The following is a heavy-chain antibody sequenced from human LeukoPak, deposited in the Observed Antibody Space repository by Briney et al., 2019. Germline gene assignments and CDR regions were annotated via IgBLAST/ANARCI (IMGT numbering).Heavy chain of an antibody. Sequence: GGSLRLSCVVSGFTFGDHWVSWVRQAPGKGLEWVASIKRDRTETSYVDSVRGRFTISRDNANRSVFLQMNSLRAEDTAVYYCARDPGMTDYFFDYWGQGTLVTVAS. D-gene: IGHD1-20*01. CDR1: GFTFGDHW. CDR2: IKRDRTET. V-gene: IGHV3-7*01. CDR3: ARDPGMTDYFFDY. J-gene: IGHJ4*02.